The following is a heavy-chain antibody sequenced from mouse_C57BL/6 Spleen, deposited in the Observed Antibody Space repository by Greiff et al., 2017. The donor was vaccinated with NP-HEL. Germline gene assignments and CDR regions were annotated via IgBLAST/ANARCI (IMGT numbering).Heavy chain of an antibody. Sequence: QVQLQQPGAELVMPGASVKLSCKASGYTFTSYWMHWVKQRPGQGLEWIGEIDPSDSYTNYNQKFKGKSTLTVDKSSSTAYMQLSSLTTEDSAVDYCAKGLLRPFDYWGQGTTLTVSS. CDR1: GYTFTSYW. V-gene: IGHV1-69*01. J-gene: IGHJ2*01. CDR2: IDPSDSYT. D-gene: IGHD2-3*01. CDR3: AKGLLRPFDY.